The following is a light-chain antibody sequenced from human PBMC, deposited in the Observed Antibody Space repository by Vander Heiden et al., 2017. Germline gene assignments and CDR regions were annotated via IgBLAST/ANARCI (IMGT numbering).Light chain of an antibody. J-gene: IGLJ2*01. CDR3: SSYTSSSTPL. V-gene: IGLV2-14*03. CDR2: DVS. CDR1: SSDVGGYNY. Sequence: QSALTQPASVSGSPGKSITISCTGTSSDVGGYNYVSWYQQHPGKAPKLMIYDVSNRPSGVSNRFSGSKSGNTASLTISGLQAEDEADYYCSSYTSSSTPLFGGGTKLTFL.